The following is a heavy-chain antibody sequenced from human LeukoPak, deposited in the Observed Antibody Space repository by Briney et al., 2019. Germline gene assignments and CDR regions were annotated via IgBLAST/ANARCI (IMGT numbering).Heavy chain of an antibody. V-gene: IGHV1-8*03. D-gene: IGHD3-3*01. CDR3: ARGGSGYSSYYYYMDV. CDR1: GYTFTCYD. J-gene: IGHJ6*03. CDR2: MNPNSGNT. Sequence: ASVKVSCKASGYTFTCYDINWVRQATGQGLEWMGWMNPNSGNTGYAQKFQGRVTITRNTSISTAYMELSSLRSEDTAVYYCARGGSGYSSYYYYMDVWGKGTTVTVSS.